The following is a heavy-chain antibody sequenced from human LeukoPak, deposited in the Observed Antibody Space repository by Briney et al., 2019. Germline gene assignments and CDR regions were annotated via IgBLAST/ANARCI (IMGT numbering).Heavy chain of an antibody. J-gene: IGHJ4*02. Sequence: GGSLRLSCAASGFTFSSYAMSWVRQAPGKGLAWVSTISGGSGSTYCADSVKGRFTISRDNSKNTLYLQMNSLRDEDTAVYYCAKHRFESGGYLPTDWGQGTLVTVSS. D-gene: IGHD3-22*01. CDR1: GFTFSSYA. V-gene: IGHV3-23*01. CDR3: AKHRFESGGYLPTD. CDR2: ISGGSGST.